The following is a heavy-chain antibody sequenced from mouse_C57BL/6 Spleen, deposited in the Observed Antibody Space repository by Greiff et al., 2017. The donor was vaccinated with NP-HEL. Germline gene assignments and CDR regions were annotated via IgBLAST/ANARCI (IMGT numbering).Heavy chain of an antibody. V-gene: IGHV1-80*01. CDR1: GYAFSSYW. Sequence: CKASGYAFSSYWMNWVKQRPGKGLEWIGQIYPGDGDTNYNGKFKGKATLTADKSSSTAYMQLSSLTSEDSAVYFCARDYDYDVGAYWGQGTLVTVSA. CDR3: ARDYDYDVGAY. D-gene: IGHD2-4*01. J-gene: IGHJ3*01. CDR2: IYPGDGDT.